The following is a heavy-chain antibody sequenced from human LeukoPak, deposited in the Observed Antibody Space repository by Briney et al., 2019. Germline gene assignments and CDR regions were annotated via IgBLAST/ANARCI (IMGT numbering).Heavy chain of an antibody. CDR3: ARVSLRAAITYWFDS. V-gene: IGHV3-11*01. CDR2: ISGTGGMI. J-gene: IGHJ5*01. CDR1: GFTFSDYY. D-gene: IGHD5-18*01. Sequence: KPGWSLRLSCTVSGFTFSDYYMAWLRQAPGKGLEWVVSISGTGGMIYYTDSVKGRFTVSRDNAKNSVYLHMISLRADDTAVYYCARVSLRAAITYWFDSWGQGTLVTVSS.